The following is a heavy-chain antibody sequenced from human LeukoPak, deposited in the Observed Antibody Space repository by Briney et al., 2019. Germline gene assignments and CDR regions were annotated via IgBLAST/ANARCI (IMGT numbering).Heavy chain of an antibody. Sequence: SVKVSCKASGGTFSSYAINWVRQAPGQGLEWVGGIIPIFGTPTYAQKFQGRVTITADESTSTAYMELSSLRSEDTAVYYCARGDLDGASSWYASFWGQGTLVAVSS. D-gene: IGHD6-13*01. J-gene: IGHJ4*02. V-gene: IGHV1-69*13. CDR3: ARGDLDGASSWYASF. CDR2: IIPIFGTP. CDR1: GGTFSSYA.